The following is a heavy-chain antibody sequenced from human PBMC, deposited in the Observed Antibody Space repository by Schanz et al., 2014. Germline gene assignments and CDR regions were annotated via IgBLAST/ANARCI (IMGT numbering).Heavy chain of an antibody. CDR2: ISDSGDAT. CDR1: GFSFSNYA. J-gene: IGHJ6*02. D-gene: IGHD3-3*01. V-gene: IGHV3-23*04. Sequence: EVLLVESGGGLVQPGGSLRLSCAASGFSFSNYAMTWVRQAPGRGLEWVSSISDSGDATYYADSVKGRFTISRDNSKITLDLQMKSLRAEDTAVYYCAKDGDFDLSPNFYYFGMDVWGQGTTVTVSS. CDR3: AKDGDFDLSPNFYYFGMDV.